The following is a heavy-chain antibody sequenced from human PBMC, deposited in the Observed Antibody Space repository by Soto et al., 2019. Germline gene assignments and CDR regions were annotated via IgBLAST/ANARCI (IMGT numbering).Heavy chain of an antibody. Sequence: QVQLVQSGAEVKKPGASVKVSCKASGYTFTSYAMHWVRQSPGQRLEWMGWINAGNGNTKYSQKFQGRVTITRDTSASSAYMELSSLRSEGTAVSSCASFGYNWTDGLYYYGMDVWGQGTTVTVSS. V-gene: IGHV1-3*01. CDR1: GYTFTSYA. J-gene: IGHJ6*02. CDR3: ASFGYNWTDGLYYYGMDV. CDR2: INAGNGNT. D-gene: IGHD1-1*01.